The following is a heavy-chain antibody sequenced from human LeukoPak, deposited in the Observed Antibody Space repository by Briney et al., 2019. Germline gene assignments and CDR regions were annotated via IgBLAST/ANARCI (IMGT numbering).Heavy chain of an antibody. D-gene: IGHD3-3*01. CDR1: EFTFSGYE. J-gene: IGHJ4*02. CDR2: ISGSGSII. Sequence: GGSLRLSCAASEFTFSGYEMNWVRQAPGKGLEWVSYISGSGSIIYYADSVKGRFTISRDNAKNSLYMQMNSLRAEDTAVYYCARGGYTIFDYWGQGTLVTVSS. V-gene: IGHV3-48*03. CDR3: ARGGYTIFDY.